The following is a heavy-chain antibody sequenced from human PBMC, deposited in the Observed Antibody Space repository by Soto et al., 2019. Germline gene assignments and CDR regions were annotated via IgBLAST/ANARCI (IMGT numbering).Heavy chain of an antibody. Sequence: GGSLRLSCAASGFTLSSYSMNWVRKAPGKGLEYVSGISNNGAHTDYAKSVKGRFTISRDNSENTLYLQMGSLRAEDMALYYCARRGYGSRWPNVYMDVWGKGTTVTVSS. CDR1: GFTLSSYS. V-gene: IGHV3-64*01. D-gene: IGHD6-13*01. CDR3: ARRGYGSRWPNVYMDV. J-gene: IGHJ6*03. CDR2: ISNNGAHT.